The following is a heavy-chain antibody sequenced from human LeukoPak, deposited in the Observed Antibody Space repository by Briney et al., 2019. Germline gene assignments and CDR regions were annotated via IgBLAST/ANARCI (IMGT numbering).Heavy chain of an antibody. CDR2: INPSGGST. CDR3: ARGRGGSYSEYYFDY. D-gene: IGHD1-26*01. CDR1: GDTFTRYG. V-gene: IGHV1-46*01. J-gene: IGHJ4*02. Sequence: EASVKVSCKASGDTFTRYGFNWMRQAPGQGLEWMGIINPSGGSTSYAQKFQGRVTMTRDMSTSTVYMELSSLRSEDTAVYYCARGRGGSYSEYYFDYWGQGTLVTVSS.